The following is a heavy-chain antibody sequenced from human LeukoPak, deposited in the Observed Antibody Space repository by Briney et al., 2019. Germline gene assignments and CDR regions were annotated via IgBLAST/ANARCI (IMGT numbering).Heavy chain of an antibody. CDR3: ARGRGSGSPRIRFDY. CDR2: INHSGST. D-gene: IGHD3-10*01. CDR1: GGSFSGYY. J-gene: IGHJ4*02. Sequence: SETLSLTCAVYGGSFSGYYWSWIRQPPGKGLEWIGEINHSGSTNYNPSLKSRVTISVDTSKNQFSLKLSSVTAADTAVYYCARGRGSGSPRIRFDYWGQGTLVTVSS. V-gene: IGHV4-34*01.